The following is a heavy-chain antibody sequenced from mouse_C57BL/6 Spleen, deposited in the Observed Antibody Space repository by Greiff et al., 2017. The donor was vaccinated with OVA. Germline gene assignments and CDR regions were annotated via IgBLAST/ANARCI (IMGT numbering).Heavy chain of an antibody. V-gene: IGHV3-6*01. CDR3: ARNYGTFDY. Sequence: EVKLKESGPGLVKPSQSLSLTCSVTGYSITSGYYWNWIRQFPGNKLEWMGYISYDGSNNYNPSLKNRISITRDTSKNQFFLKLNSVTTEDTATYYCARNYGTFDYWGQGTTLTVAS. D-gene: IGHD1-1*01. CDR1: GYSITSGYY. CDR2: ISYDGSN. J-gene: IGHJ2*01.